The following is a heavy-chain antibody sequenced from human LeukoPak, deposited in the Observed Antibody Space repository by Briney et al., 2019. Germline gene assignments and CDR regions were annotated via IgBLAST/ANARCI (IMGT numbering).Heavy chain of an antibody. CDR1: GDSVSSNSAA. D-gene: IGHD7-27*01. J-gene: IGHJ5*02. Sequence: SQTLSLTCAISGDSVSSNSAAWTCTRQSPSRGLEWLGRTYYRSKWYNDYAVSVKSRITINTDTSQNQFSLQLNSVTPEDTAIYYCVRDVNWGKLLSWGQGTLVTVSS. CDR3: VRDVNWGKLLS. CDR2: TYYRSKWYN. V-gene: IGHV6-1*01.